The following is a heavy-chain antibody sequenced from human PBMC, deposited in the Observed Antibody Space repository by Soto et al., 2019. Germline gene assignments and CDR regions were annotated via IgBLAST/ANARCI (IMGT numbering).Heavy chain of an antibody. Sequence: QVQLVESGGGVVQPGMSLRLSCAASGFSFTTCSTNWVRQAPGKGLEWVAVLSYDETSKYYADSVKGRFTISRDNSKNTVYLQMSSLRPEDTAVYYCTRDWTGNDALDIWGQGTVVTVSS. J-gene: IGHJ3*02. D-gene: IGHD3-9*01. V-gene: IGHV3-30-3*01. CDR2: LSYDETSK. CDR1: GFSFTTCS. CDR3: TRDWTGNDALDI.